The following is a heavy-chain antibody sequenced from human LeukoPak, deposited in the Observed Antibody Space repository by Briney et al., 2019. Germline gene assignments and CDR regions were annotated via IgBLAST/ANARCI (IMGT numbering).Heavy chain of an antibody. D-gene: IGHD2-21*02. CDR1: GFTFSSYA. CDR3: AKDSTIVVVTAINDY. J-gene: IGHJ4*02. V-gene: IGHV3-23*01. Sequence: GGSLRLSCAASGFTFSSYAMSWVRQAPGKGLEWVSAISGSGGSTYYADSVKGRFTISRDNSKNTLYLQMNRLRAEDTAVYYCAKDSTIVVVTAINDYWGQGTLVTVSS. CDR2: ISGSGGST.